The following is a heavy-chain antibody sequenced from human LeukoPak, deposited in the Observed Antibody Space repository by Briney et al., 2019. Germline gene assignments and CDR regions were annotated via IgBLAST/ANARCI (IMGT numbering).Heavy chain of an antibody. Sequence: SETLSLTCTVSGVSISSYYWSWIRQPPGKGLEWIGYIYYSGSTNYNPSLKSRVTISVDTSKNPFSLKLSSVTAADTAVYYCARAHKGCSRAGWPFDYWGQGTLVTVSS. CDR2: IYYSGST. V-gene: IGHV4-59*01. J-gene: IGHJ4*02. D-gene: IGHD2-2*01. CDR1: GVSISSYY. CDR3: ARAHKGCSRAGWPFDY.